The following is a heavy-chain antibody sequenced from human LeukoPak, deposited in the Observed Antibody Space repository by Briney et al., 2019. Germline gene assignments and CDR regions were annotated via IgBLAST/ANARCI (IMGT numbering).Heavy chain of an antibody. J-gene: IGHJ4*02. Sequence: SVKVSCKTSGRTFSGHGISWVRQAPGQGLEWMGRTIPILGIASYAQKFQGRVTITAAKSTSPAYMELSRLRSDDSAVYYCARGPGYSYGYEGSVLGDGYWGQGTRVTVSS. D-gene: IGHD5-18*01. CDR1: GRTFSGHG. CDR2: TIPILGIA. CDR3: ARGPGYSYGYEGSVLGDGY. V-gene: IGHV1-69*04.